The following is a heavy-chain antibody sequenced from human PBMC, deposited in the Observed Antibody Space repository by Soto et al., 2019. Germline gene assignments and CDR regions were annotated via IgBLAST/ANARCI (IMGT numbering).Heavy chain of an antibody. Sequence: GSLLLACAASGFTFSSYAMSWVRQAPGKGLEWVSAISGSGGSTYYADSVKGRFTISRDNSKNTLYLQMNSLRAEDTAVYYCAKPYSPAGPPPDYFDPWGQGTPVTVYS. D-gene: IGHD2-21*01. CDR1: GFTFSSYA. CDR3: AKPYSPAGPPPDYFDP. J-gene: IGHJ5*02. V-gene: IGHV3-23*01. CDR2: ISGSGGST.